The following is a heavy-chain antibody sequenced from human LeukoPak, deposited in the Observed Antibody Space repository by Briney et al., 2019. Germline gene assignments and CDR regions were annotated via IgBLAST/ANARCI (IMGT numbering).Heavy chain of an antibody. CDR1: GFAFSTYW. V-gene: IGHV3-74*01. D-gene: IGHD2-21*02. Sequence: GGSLRLSCAASGFAFSTYWMHWVRQAPGKGLVWVSRIDSDGTRTTYADSVKGRFTISRDNAKNTLYPQMNSLRAEDTAVYYCARSPNCGGDCSWGQGTLVTVSS. CDR2: IDSDGTRT. CDR3: ARSPNCGGDCS. J-gene: IGHJ5*02.